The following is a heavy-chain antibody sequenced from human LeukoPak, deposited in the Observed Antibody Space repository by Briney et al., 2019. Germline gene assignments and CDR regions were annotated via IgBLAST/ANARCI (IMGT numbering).Heavy chain of an antibody. Sequence: GGSLRLSCAASGLTFSTFSMYWVRQAPGKGPEWVSYISSSSSTIYYADSVKSRFTISRDNAKNSLYLQMNSLRAEDTAVYYCARVRISSGPGGYYFDYWGQGTLVTVSS. V-gene: IGHV3-48*04. D-gene: IGHD6-19*01. CDR1: GLTFSTFS. J-gene: IGHJ4*02. CDR3: ARVRISSGPGGYYFDY. CDR2: ISSSSSTI.